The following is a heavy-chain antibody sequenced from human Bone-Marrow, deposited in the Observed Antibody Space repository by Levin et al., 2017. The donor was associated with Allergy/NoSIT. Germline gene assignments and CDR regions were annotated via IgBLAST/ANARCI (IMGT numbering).Heavy chain of an antibody. CDR1: GFTFTSYW. D-gene: IGHD3-16*01. J-gene: IGHJ3*02. CDR3: ARGGFHHGFDI. Sequence: ASVKVSCAASGFTFTSYWLHWVRQAPGKGLVWVSRIDNDGSDRIYSDSVKGRFTISRDNAKNTVFLQMNSLRADDTAVYYCARGGFHHGFDIWGQGTMVTVSS. CDR2: IDNDGSDR. V-gene: IGHV3-74*01.